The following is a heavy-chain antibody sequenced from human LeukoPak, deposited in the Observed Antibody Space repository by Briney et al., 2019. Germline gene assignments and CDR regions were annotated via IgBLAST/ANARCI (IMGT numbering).Heavy chain of an antibody. CDR2: INGDNCNT. CDR3: AKSSSGTYHY. J-gene: IGHJ4*02. CDR1: GYTFASYT. D-gene: IGHD3-10*01. V-gene: IGHV1-3*01. Sequence: ASVKVSCKTSGYTFASYTMHWLRQAPGQSLEWMGWINGDNCNTKYSEKFQGRVTITRDTSASSAYMELSSLRSEDTAVYYCAKSSSGTYHYWGQGTLVTVSS.